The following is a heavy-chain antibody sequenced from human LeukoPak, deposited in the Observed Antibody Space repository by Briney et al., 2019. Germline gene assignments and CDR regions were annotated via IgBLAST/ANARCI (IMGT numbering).Heavy chain of an antibody. CDR3: ARESGSYSDY. CDR2: IYSGGST. CDR1: GFTFSSYA. Sequence: GGSLRLSCAASGFTFSSYAMHWVRQAPGKGLEWVSVIYSGGSTYYADSVKGRFTISRDNSKNTLYLQMNSLRAEDTAVYYCARESGSYSDYWGQGTLVTVSS. D-gene: IGHD1-26*01. J-gene: IGHJ4*02. V-gene: IGHV3-53*01.